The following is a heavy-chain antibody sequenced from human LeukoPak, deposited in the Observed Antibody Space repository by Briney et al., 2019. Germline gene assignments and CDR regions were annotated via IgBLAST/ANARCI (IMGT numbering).Heavy chain of an antibody. D-gene: IGHD1-26*01. CDR3: ARKWGSYFDWYFDL. Sequence: GGSLRLSCAASGFTFSGSAMHWVRQASGKGLEWVGRIRSKANNYATTYAASVKGRFTISRDDSKNTAYLQMNSLKTEDTAVYYCARKWGSYFDWYFDLWGRGTLVTVSS. CDR2: IRSKANNYAT. J-gene: IGHJ2*01. CDR1: GFTFSGSA. V-gene: IGHV3-73*01.